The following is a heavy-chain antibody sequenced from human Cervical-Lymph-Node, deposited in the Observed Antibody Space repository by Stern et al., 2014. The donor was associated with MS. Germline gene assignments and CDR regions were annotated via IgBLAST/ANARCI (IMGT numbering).Heavy chain of an antibody. Sequence: QVQLVQSGPGLVKPSQTLSLTCTVSGDSISSGGYYWSWIRQYPGKGLEWIGYIYYSGATFYNPSIKSRVIISLDTSKNQFSLSLSSVTAADTAIYYCARDWSGSSIHLAPAYGGHIRFDPWGQGTLGTVSS. CDR1: GDSISSGGYY. J-gene: IGHJ5*02. V-gene: IGHV4-31*03. CDR3: ARDWSGSSIHLAPAYGGHIRFDP. D-gene: IGHD3-16*01. CDR2: IYYSGAT.